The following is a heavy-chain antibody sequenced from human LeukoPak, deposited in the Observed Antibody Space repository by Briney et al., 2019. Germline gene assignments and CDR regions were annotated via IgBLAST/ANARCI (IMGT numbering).Heavy chain of an antibody. CDR2: INHSGST. V-gene: IGHV4-34*01. J-gene: IGHJ4*02. D-gene: IGHD6-13*01. CDR1: GGSFSGYY. CDR3: ARRPQQQLPQDY. Sequence: SETLSLTCAVYGGSFSGYYWSWIRQPPGKGREWVGEINHSGSTSYNPSLKSRVTISVDTSKNQFSLKLSSVTAADTAVYYCARRPQQQLPQDYWGQGTLVTVSS.